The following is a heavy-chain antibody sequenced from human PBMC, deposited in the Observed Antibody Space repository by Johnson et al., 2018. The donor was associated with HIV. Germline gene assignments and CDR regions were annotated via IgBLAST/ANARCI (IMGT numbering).Heavy chain of an antibody. D-gene: IGHD3-22*01. Sequence: QVQLVESGGGVVQPGRSLRLSCAASGFTFSNYAMHWVRQAPGKGLEWVAVISYDGSNKYYADSVKGRFTISRDNSKNTLYLQMNSLSSEDTAVYYCARDRRLSLYYYDSSGYYRPDAFDIWGQGTMVTVSS. J-gene: IGHJ3*02. CDR2: ISYDGSNK. CDR1: GFTFSNYA. V-gene: IGHV3-30*04. CDR3: ARDRRLSLYYYDSSGYYRPDAFDI.